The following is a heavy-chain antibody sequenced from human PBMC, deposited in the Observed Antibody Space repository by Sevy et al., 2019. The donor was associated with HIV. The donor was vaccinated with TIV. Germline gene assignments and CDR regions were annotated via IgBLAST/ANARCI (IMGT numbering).Heavy chain of an antibody. J-gene: IGHJ5*02. Sequence: SETLSLTCTVSGGPISSYYWSWIRQPPGKKLEWIGYIHYSGSTKYNPSLNNRVTMSVDTSKNQFSLKLTFVTAADAAVYYCARAPPVRSGDDSLNWFDPWGQGTLVTVSS. CDR2: IHYSGST. V-gene: IGHV4-59*01. CDR1: GGPISSYY. CDR3: ARAPPVRSGDDSLNWFDP. D-gene: IGHD5-12*01.